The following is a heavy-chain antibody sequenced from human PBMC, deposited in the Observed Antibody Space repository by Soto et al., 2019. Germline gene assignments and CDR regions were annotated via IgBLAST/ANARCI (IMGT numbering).Heavy chain of an antibody. CDR2: INAGNGNT. Sequence: AAVQVSCNAAGDSFTSNAMHWVRQAPRERLEWMGWINAGNGNTKYSHKFQGRVTITRDTSASTVYIELSSLRSEDTAVYYCASGTYYDFCCGYSCGYDAMDDWGQGTMVTVSS. J-gene: IGHJ6*02. CDR3: ASGTYYDFCCGYSCGYDAMDD. V-gene: IGHV1-3*01. CDR1: GDSFTSNA. D-gene: IGHD3-3*01.